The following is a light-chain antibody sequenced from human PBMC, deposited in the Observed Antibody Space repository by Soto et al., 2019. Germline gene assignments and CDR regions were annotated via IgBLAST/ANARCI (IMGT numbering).Light chain of an antibody. CDR1: QDIANC. Sequence: DIPVTQSPSSLPASVGDRVTITCQANQDIANCLNWYQHKPGKAPKLLIYGVSNLEEGVPSRFSGRGSRTYFAFTITSLQPEDIASYYCQQCNDLPLFREGTKVDIK. J-gene: IGKJ1*01. V-gene: IGKV1-33*01. CDR3: QQCNDLPL. CDR2: GVS.